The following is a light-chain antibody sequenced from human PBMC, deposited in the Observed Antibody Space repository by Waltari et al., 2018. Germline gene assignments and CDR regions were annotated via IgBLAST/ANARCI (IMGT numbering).Light chain of an antibody. CDR1: QSISKN. J-gene: IGKJ2*03. Sequence: EIVMTQSPVTLSVSPGERATLSCRASQSISKNLAWYQQKTGHAPRLLIYGASTRATGIPAWFSGSVSGTEFTLTISCLQTEDFAAFYCQQYNHWYSFGQGTKLEIK. CDR2: GAS. CDR3: QQYNHWYS. V-gene: IGKV3-15*01.